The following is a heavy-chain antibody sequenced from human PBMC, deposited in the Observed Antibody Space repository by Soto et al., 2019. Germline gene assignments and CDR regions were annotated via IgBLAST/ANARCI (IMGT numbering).Heavy chain of an antibody. CDR2: IYYSGNT. CDR1: GGSIRNSY. CDR3: AKIVARSGSLGWFDP. J-gene: IGHJ5*02. D-gene: IGHD1-26*01. Sequence: SETLSLTCTVSGGSIRNSYWSWIRQPLGQGLEWIGYIYYSGNTNYSPSLRSRVSMSIDTSKSQFSLHLNSVAAADTAVYYCAKIVARSGSLGWFDPWGQGILVTVSS. V-gene: IGHV4-59*01.